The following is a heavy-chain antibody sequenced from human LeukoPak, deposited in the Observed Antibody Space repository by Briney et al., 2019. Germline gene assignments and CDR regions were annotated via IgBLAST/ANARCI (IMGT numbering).Heavy chain of an antibody. J-gene: IGHJ4*02. CDR1: GASIRSYY. CDR2: ISYSGYT. Sequence: SETLSLTCTVSGASIRSYYWSWIRQAPGKGLEWVGFISYSGYTSYSPSLKSRVAISVDTSKSQFSLRLTSMTAADTAIYYCARGRNDNGGMFFDSWAQGALVTVSS. D-gene: IGHD4-23*01. CDR3: ARGRNDNGGMFFDS. V-gene: IGHV4-59*01.